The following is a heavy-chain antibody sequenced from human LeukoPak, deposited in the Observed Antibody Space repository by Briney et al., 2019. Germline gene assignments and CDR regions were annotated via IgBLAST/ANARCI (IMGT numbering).Heavy chain of an antibody. J-gene: IGHJ4*02. V-gene: IGHV4-34*01. CDR1: GGSFSGYY. Sequence: SETLSLTCAVYGGSFSGYYWSRIRQPPGKGLEWIGEINHSGSTNYNPSLKSRVTISVDTSKNQFSLKLSSVTAADTAVYYCAGGLLPYGAFDYWGQGTLVTVSS. CDR2: INHSGST. D-gene: IGHD4-17*01. CDR3: AGGLLPYGAFDY.